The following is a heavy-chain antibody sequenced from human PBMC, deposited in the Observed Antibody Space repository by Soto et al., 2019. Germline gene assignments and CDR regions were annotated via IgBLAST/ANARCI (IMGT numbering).Heavy chain of an antibody. CDR1: GYTFTGYY. V-gene: IGHV1-2*02. D-gene: IGHD5-12*01. CDR3: VRDLVTTIGDFDY. J-gene: IGHJ4*02. Sequence: ASVKVSCKPSGYTFTGYYIHRVRQAPGQGLEWMGWINPNSGATNYAQKFQGRVTMTSDTSMSTAYVELARLRSDDTAVYYCVRDLVTTIGDFDYWGQGTLVTVSS. CDR2: INPNSGAT.